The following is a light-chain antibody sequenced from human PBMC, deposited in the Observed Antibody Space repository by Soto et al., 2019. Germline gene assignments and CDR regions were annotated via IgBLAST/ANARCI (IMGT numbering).Light chain of an antibody. CDR1: SSDVGFYNY. Sequence: QSALTQPASVSGSPGQSITISCTGTSSDVGFYNYVSWFQQNPGKAPKLMIYEVRNRPSGVSNRFSGSKSGNTASLTISGLQAEDEADYYCSSFTNTDTLVFGTGTKLTVL. CDR3: SSFTNTDTLV. J-gene: IGLJ1*01. CDR2: EVR. V-gene: IGLV2-14*01.